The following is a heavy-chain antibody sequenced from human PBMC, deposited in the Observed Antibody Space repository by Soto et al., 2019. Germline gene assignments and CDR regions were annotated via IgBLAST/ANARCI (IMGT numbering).Heavy chain of an antibody. CDR3: ANMPLPKYQQRTAPDQETVGV. CDR2: INPSGFTT. CDR1: GYTFASHH. D-gene: IGHD2-2*01. V-gene: IGHV1-46*01. Sequence: QVQLVQSGAAVKKPGASVKVSCKASGYTFASHHIHWVRQAPGQGLEWMGIINPSGFTTSRAQKFQGRRNVTRDTSAGIVYMELSSLSAYDTAVYYCANMPLPKYQQRTAPDQETVGVWGQGTTVILAS. J-gene: IGHJ6*02.